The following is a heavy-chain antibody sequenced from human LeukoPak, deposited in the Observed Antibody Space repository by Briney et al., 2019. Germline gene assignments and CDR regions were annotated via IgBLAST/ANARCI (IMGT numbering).Heavy chain of an antibody. CDR1: GYTLTEFS. Sequence: ASVKVSCKASGYTLTEFSMHWVRQAPGKGLEWMGGFKPGDGETIYAQKFQGRLTMTEGSSTDTAYMELSSLRSEDTAVYFCATLCSRVGSSWYGRDKWFDPWGQGTLVTVSS. CDR3: ATLCSRVGSSWYGRDKWFDP. D-gene: IGHD6-13*01. V-gene: IGHV1-24*01. J-gene: IGHJ5*02. CDR2: FKPGDGET.